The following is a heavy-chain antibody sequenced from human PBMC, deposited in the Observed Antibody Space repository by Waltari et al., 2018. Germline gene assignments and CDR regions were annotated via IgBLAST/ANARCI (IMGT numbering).Heavy chain of an antibody. CDR3: ARVMGGRGYRSSWWAWFDP. CDR1: GGPFSGYY. Sequence: QVQLQQWGAGLLKPSETLSLTCAVYGGPFSGYYWSWIRQPPGKGLEWIGEINDSGNTKYNPSLKSRVTTSVDTSRYQFSLKLRSVTAADTAVYYCARVMGGRGYRSSWWAWFDPWGQGTLVTVSS. V-gene: IGHV4-34*01. D-gene: IGHD6-13*01. CDR2: INDSGNT. J-gene: IGHJ5*02.